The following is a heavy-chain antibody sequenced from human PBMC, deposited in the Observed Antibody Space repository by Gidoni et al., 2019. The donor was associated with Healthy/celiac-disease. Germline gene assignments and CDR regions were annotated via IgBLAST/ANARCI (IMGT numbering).Heavy chain of an antibody. J-gene: IGHJ4*02. CDR2: IKSKTDCWTT. Sequence: EVQLVESGGGLVKPGGSLRLSCASSGVTVSNALMSWVRQAPVKGLECVGPIKSKTDCWTTYHAAPVKCRFTISSDDSKNTLYLQMNILKTEDTAVYYCTTGLAAAGGLDYCGQGTLVTVSS. CDR3: TTGLAAAGGLDY. V-gene: IGHV3-15*01. D-gene: IGHD6-13*01. CDR1: GVTVSNAL.